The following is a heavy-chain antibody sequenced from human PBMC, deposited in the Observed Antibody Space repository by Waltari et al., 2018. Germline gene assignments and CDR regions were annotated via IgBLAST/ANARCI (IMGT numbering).Heavy chain of an antibody. J-gene: IGHJ3*02. D-gene: IGHD6-13*01. CDR1: GFPFSSYA. V-gene: IGHV3-23*04. CDR2: ISGSGGST. CDR3: AKDQDSIAAATNDAFDI. Sequence: EVQLVESGGGLVQPGGSLRLSCAASGFPFSSYAMSWVRPAPGKGLEWVSAISGSGGSTYYADSVKGRFTISRDNSKNTLYLQMNSLRAEDTAVYYCAKDQDSIAAATNDAFDIWGQGTMVTVSS.